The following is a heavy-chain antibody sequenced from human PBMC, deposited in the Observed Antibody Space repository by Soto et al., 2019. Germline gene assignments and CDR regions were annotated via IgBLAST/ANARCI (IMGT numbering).Heavy chain of an antibody. CDR1: GVTFSSYA. CDR2: IIPIFGTA. D-gene: IGHD6-6*01. CDR3: ASFQGSSSSNYYYYGMDV. J-gene: IGHJ6*02. V-gene: IGHV1-69*01. Sequence: QVQLVQSGAEVKKPGSSVKVSCKASGVTFSSYAISWVRQAPGQGLEWMGGIIPIFGTANYAQKFQGRVTITADESTSTAYMELSSLRSEDTAVYYCASFQGSSSSNYYYYGMDVWGQGTTVTVSS.